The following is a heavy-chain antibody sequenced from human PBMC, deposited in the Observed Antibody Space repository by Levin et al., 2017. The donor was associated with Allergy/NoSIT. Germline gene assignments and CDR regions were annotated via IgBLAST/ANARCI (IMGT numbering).Heavy chain of an antibody. J-gene: IGHJ4*02. CDR2: ISYDGSTT. D-gene: IGHD3-22*01. CDR1: GFIFSSYA. Sequence: GGSLRLSCAASGFIFSSYAMHWVRQAPGKGLEWVAVISYDGSTTYYPDSVKGRFTISRDSAKNTLYLQMNSLRAEDTAVYYCTRADSSTYSDYWGQGTLVAVSS. CDR3: TRADSSTYSDY. V-gene: IGHV3-30-3*01.